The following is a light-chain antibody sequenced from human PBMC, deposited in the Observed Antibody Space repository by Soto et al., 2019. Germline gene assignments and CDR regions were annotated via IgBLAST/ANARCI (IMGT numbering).Light chain of an antibody. CDR3: RQYGGSPLVT. J-gene: IGKJ4*01. CDR2: GAS. CDR1: QSVGNNY. V-gene: IGKV3-20*01. Sequence: EVVLTQSPGTLSLSPGERATLSCRASQSVGNNYLAWYQQKPGQTPRLLIYGASSRATGIPDRFSGSGSGTDFTLTITRLEPEDSAVYYCRQYGGSPLVTFGGGTKVEIK.